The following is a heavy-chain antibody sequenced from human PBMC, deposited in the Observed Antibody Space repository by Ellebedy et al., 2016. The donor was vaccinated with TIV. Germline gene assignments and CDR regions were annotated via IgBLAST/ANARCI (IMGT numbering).Heavy chain of an antibody. CDR1: GFTFSSSA. V-gene: IGHV3-23*01. CDR2: ISVSGGP. Sequence: PGGSLRLSCAASGFTFSSSAMSWVRQAPGKGLEWNSSISVSGGPYYAGSVKGRFTISSDNSKNTVSLQINSLKAEDTAEYYCAKLSVGGTKGHFDYWGQGILVTVSS. D-gene: IGHD1-26*01. CDR3: AKLSVGGTKGHFDY. J-gene: IGHJ4*02.